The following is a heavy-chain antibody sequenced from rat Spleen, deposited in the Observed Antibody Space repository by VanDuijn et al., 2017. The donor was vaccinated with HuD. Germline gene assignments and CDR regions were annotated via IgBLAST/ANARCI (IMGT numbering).Heavy chain of an antibody. J-gene: IGHJ2*01. Sequence: QVQLKESGPGLVQPSQTLSLTCTVSGFSLIRYNVHWVRQPPGEGLEWMGRMKYNGDTSYNSALISRLSISRDTSKNQVFLKMNSLQTDDTGTYYCTIHPRYWGQGVMVTVSS. CDR2: MKYNGDT. CDR3: TIHPRY. D-gene: IGHD3-1*01. V-gene: IGHV2-63*01. CDR1: GFSLIRYN.